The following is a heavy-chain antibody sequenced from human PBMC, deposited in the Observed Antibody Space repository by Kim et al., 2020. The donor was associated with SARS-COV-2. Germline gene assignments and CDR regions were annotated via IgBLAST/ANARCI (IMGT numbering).Heavy chain of an antibody. Sequence: GGSLRLSCVATRITFSYHWMSWVRQAPGKGLERVANLNAVGSQKFYEDSVIGRLTISRDNAKRSVYLQMDGVRVEDTAVYFSVRHRAQNFDVWGQGTLVTVSP. J-gene: IGHJ5*02. V-gene: IGHV3-7*01. CDR2: LNAVGSQK. CDR3: VRHRAQNFDV. CDR1: RITFSYHW.